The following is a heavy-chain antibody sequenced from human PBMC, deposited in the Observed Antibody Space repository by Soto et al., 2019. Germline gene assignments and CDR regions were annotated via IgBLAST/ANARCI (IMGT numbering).Heavy chain of an antibody. D-gene: IGHD2-15*01. CDR2: INPNSGGT. V-gene: IGHV1-2*04. Sequence: ASVKVSCKASGYTFTGYYMHWVRQAPGQGLEWMGWINPNSGGTNYAQKFQGWVTMTRDTSISTAYMELSRLRSDDTAVYYCAVRYCSGGSCYSEWEAFDIWGQGTMVTVSS. CDR3: AVRYCSGGSCYSEWEAFDI. CDR1: GYTFTGYY. J-gene: IGHJ3*02.